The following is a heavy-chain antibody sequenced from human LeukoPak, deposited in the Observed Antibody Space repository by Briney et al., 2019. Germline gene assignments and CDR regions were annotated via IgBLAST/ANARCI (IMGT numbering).Heavy chain of an antibody. CDR1: GGSFSGYY. CDR2: INHSGST. Sequence: SETLSLTCAVYGGSFSGYYWSWIRQPPGKGREWIGEINHSGSTNYNPSLKRRVTISVDTSKNQFSLKLSSVTAADTAVYYCARPRTGSSWYDYYYYMDVWGKGTTVTVSS. V-gene: IGHV4-34*01. D-gene: IGHD6-13*01. J-gene: IGHJ6*03. CDR3: ARPRTGSSWYDYYYYMDV.